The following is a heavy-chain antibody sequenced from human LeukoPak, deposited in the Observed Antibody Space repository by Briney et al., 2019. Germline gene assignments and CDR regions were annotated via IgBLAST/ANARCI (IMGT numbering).Heavy chain of an antibody. Sequence: GGSLRLSCAASGFTFGDYYMSWIRQAPGKGLEWVSYISSSGSTIYYADSVKGRFTISRDNAKNSLYLQMNSLRAEDTAVYYCARDSPDTYYYDSSGTTFDYWGQGTLVTVSS. J-gene: IGHJ4*02. V-gene: IGHV3-11*01. CDR3: ARDSPDTYYYDSSGTTFDY. CDR1: GFTFGDYY. CDR2: ISSSGSTI. D-gene: IGHD3-22*01.